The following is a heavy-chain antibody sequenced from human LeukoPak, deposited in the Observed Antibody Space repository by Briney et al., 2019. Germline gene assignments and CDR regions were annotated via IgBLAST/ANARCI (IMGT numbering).Heavy chain of an antibody. CDR3: ARETKPPRRGYSFGPTDY. CDR2: IYSDGTT. Sequence: PGGSLRLSCAASGFTVNSNYMSWVRQAPGKGLEWVSIIYSDGTTYYVDSVKGRFIISRDNSKNTLYLQMNSLRAEDTAVYYCARETKPPRRGYSFGPTDYWGQGTLVTVSS. CDR1: GFTVNSNY. J-gene: IGHJ4*02. V-gene: IGHV3-66*01. D-gene: IGHD5-18*01.